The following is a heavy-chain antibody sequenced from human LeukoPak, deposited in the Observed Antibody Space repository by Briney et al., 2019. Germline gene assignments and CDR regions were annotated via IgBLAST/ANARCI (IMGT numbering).Heavy chain of an antibody. CDR1: GFTVSSNY. V-gene: IGHV3-53*01. CDR2: FYSGGST. J-gene: IGHJ3*01. Sequence: GGSLRLSCAASGFTVSSNYMSWVRQAPGKGLEWVSVFYSGGSTYYADSVKGRFTISRDNAKKSLYLQMNSLRAEDTAVYYCTRDRSAGAFDVWGQGTMVTVSS. D-gene: IGHD3-3*01. CDR3: TRDRSAGAFDV.